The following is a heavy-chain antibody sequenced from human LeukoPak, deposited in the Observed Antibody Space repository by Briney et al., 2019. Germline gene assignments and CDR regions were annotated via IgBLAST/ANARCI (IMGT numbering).Heavy chain of an antibody. Sequence: PGGSLRLSCAASGFTFSTYSMNWVRQAPGKGLEWVSSISTSSSYIYYADSVKGRFTISRDNSKNTLYLQMNSLRAEDTAVYYCAEDLRYDFWSGYYQGDAFDIWGQGTMVTVSS. D-gene: IGHD3-3*01. CDR3: AEDLRYDFWSGYYQGDAFDI. J-gene: IGHJ3*02. CDR2: ISTSSSYI. V-gene: IGHV3-21*04. CDR1: GFTFSTYS.